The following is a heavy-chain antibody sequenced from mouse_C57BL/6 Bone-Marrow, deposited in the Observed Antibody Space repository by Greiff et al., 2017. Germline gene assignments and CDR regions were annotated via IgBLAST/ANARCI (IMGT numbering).Heavy chain of an antibody. D-gene: IGHD2-3*01. Sequence: EVKLVESGGGLVKPGGSLKLSCAASGFTFSDYGMHWVRQAPEKGLEWVAYISSGSGTIYYADTVKGRFTISRDNAKNTLFLQMTSLRSEDTAMYYCARGGYYVHYYAMDYWGQGTSVTVSS. CDR2: ISSGSGTI. V-gene: IGHV5-17*01. CDR3: ARGGYYVHYYAMDY. J-gene: IGHJ4*01. CDR1: GFTFSDYG.